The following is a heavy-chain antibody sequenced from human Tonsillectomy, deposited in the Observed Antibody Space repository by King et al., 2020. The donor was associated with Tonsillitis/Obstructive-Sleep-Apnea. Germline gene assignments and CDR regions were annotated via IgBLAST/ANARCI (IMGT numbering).Heavy chain of an antibody. CDR3: ARVGVVPASVNWFDP. Sequence: VQLVQSVAEVKKPGSSVKVSCKASGGTFSSYAISWGRHAPGQGLEWMGGIIPIFGTANYAQNLKGRVTITADESTGTAYMELSSLRSEDTAVYYCARVGVVPASVNWFDPWGQGTLVTVSS. CDR1: GGTFSSYA. V-gene: IGHV1-69*01. CDR2: IIPIFGTA. J-gene: IGHJ5*02. D-gene: IGHD2-2*01.